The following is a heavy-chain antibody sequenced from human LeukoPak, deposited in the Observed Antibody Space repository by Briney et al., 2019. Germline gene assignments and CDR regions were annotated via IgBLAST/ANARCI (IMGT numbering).Heavy chain of an antibody. CDR1: GYTFTGYY. Sequence: ASVKVSCKASGYTFTGYYMHWVRQAPGLGLEWMGWINPNSGGTNYAQKFQGRVIMTRDTSISTIYMKLSRLRSDDTAVYYCARVVSDDAFDLWGQGAMVTVSS. D-gene: IGHD3-16*01. CDR3: ARVVSDDAFDL. J-gene: IGHJ3*01. CDR2: INPNSGGT. V-gene: IGHV1-2*02.